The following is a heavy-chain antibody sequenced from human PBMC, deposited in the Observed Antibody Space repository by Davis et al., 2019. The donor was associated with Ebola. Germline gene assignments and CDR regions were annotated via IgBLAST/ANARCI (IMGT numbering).Heavy chain of an antibody. Sequence: GGSLRLSCAASGFTFSSYGMHWVRQAPGKGLEWVAVIWYDGSNKYYADSVKGRFTISRDNSKNTLYLQMNSLRAEDTAVYYCARDGIVVVPAANYYYYYGMDVWGQGTTVTVSS. CDR1: GFTFSSYG. D-gene: IGHD2-2*01. CDR2: IWYDGSNK. J-gene: IGHJ6*02. CDR3: ARDGIVVVPAANYYYYYGMDV. V-gene: IGHV3-33*01.